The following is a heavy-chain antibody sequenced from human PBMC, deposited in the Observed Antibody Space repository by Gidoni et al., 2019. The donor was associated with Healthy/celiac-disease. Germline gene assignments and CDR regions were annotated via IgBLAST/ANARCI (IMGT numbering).Heavy chain of an antibody. Sequence: VQLVESGGGVVQPGRSLRLSCAASGFPFSSYGMHWVRPPTGKGLEWVAVISYDGSNKYYADFVKGRFTISRDNSKNTLYLQMNSLRAEDTAVYYCAKDSSGYLLLLHWGQGTLVTVSS. J-gene: IGHJ4*02. CDR2: ISYDGSNK. D-gene: IGHD3-22*01. CDR3: AKDSSGYLLLLH. CDR1: GFPFSSYG. V-gene: IGHV3-30*18.